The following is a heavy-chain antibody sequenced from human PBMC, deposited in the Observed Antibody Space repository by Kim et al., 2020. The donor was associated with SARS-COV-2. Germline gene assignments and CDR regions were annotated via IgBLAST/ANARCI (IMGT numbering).Heavy chain of an antibody. Sequence: ASVKVSCKVSGYTLTELSMHWVRQAPGKGLEWMGGFDPEDGETIYAQKFQGRVTMTEDTSTDTAYMELSSLRSEDTAVYYCATGLGAKGDLGYWGQGTLVTVSS. CDR3: ATGLGAKGDLGY. CDR1: GYTLTELS. D-gene: IGHD1-26*01. CDR2: FDPEDGET. V-gene: IGHV1-24*01. J-gene: IGHJ4*02.